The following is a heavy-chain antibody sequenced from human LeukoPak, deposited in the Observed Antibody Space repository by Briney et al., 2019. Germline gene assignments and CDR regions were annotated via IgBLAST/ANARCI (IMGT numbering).Heavy chain of an antibody. CDR1: GFTFSSYA. D-gene: IGHD6-13*01. V-gene: IGHV3-23*01. Sequence: GGSLRLSCAASGFTFSSYAMSWVRQAPGKGLEWVSAISGSGGSTYYADSVKGRFTISRDNSKNTLYLQMNNLRAEDTAVYYCAKRGEGSSWPLDYWGQGTLVTVSS. CDR3: AKRGEGSSWPLDY. CDR2: ISGSGGST. J-gene: IGHJ4*02.